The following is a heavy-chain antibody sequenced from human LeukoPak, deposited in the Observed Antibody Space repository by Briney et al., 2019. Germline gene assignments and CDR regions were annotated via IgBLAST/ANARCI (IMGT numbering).Heavy chain of an antibody. V-gene: IGHV3-23*01. CDR3: AKKRATGSYYYFDY. CDR1: GFTFSNYA. CDR2: ISGNSGTT. Sequence: GGSLRLSCAASGFTFSNYAMSWVRQDPGKGLEWVSAISGNSGTTFNADSVRGRFTISRDNSKNTLYLQMNSLRAEDTAVYYCAKKRATGSYYYFDYWGQGTLVTVSS. D-gene: IGHD1-26*01. J-gene: IGHJ4*02.